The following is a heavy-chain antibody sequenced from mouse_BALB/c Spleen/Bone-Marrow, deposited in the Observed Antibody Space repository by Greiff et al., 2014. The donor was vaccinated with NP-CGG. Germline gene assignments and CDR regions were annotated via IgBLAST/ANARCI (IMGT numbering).Heavy chain of an antibody. CDR1: GFNIKDTY. CDR2: IDPANGNT. V-gene: IGHV14-3*02. CDR3: APYFLGSSQFAY. D-gene: IGHD1-1*01. Sequence: EVQLQQSGAELVKPGASVKLSCTASGFNIKDTYMHWVKQRPEQGLEWIGRIDPANGNTKYDPKFQGKATITADTSSKTAYLQLSSLTFEDPAVYYCAPYFLGSSQFAYWGQGTLVTVFA. J-gene: IGHJ3*01.